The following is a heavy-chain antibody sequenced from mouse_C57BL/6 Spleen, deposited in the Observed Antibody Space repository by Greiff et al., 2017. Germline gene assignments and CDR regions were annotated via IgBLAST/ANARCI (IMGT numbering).Heavy chain of an antibody. D-gene: IGHD1-1*01. CDR1: GYAFSSSW. V-gene: IGHV1-82*01. CDR2: IYPGDGDT. CDR3: ARDDYYGSSHFDV. J-gene: IGHJ1*03. Sequence: QVQLQQSGPELVKPGASVKISCKASGYAFSSSWMNWVKQRPGKGLEWIGRIYPGDGDTNYNGKFKGKATLTADKSSSTAYMQLSSLTSEDSAVYFCARDDYYGSSHFDVWGTGTTVTVSS.